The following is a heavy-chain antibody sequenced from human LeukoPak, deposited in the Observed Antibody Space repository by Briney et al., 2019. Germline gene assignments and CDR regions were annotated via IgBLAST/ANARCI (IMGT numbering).Heavy chain of an antibody. J-gene: IGHJ4*02. CDR2: ISNSGSSI. D-gene: IGHD7-27*01. CDR1: GFSVRTTY. Sequence: GGSLGLSCAVSGFSVRTTYMSWVRQAPGKGLEWISYISNSGSSIYYADSVKGRFTTSRDNAKSSLYLQMNSLRAEDTAVYYCGRGHWGLDYWGQGALVTVSS. CDR3: GRGHWGLDY. V-gene: IGHV3-11*04.